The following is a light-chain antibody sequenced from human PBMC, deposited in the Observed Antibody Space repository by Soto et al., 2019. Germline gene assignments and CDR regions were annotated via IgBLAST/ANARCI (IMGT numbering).Light chain of an antibody. CDR1: QSVSSN. Sequence: EIVLTQSQATLSVSPGERATLSCRASQSVSSNLAWYQQKPGQAPRLLIYGASTRAPGIPDRFSGSGSGTDFTLTIRRLEPEDFAVYYCQQYGTSTTFGQGTKVDVK. V-gene: IGKV3-20*01. CDR3: QQYGTSTT. J-gene: IGKJ1*01. CDR2: GAS.